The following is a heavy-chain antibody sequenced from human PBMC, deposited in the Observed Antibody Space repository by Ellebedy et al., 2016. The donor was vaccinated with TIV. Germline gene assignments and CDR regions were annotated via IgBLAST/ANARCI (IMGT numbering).Heavy chain of an antibody. V-gene: IGHV3-9*01. CDR2: ISWNSGSI. J-gene: IGHJ6*02. CDR3: ATPIYYYYGMDV. Sequence: SLKISCAASGFTFDDYAMHWVRQAPGKGLEWVSGISWNSGSIGYADSVKGRFTISRDNAKNSLYLQMNSLRAEDTAVYYCATPIYYYYGMDVWGQGTTVTVSS. CDR1: GFTFDDYA.